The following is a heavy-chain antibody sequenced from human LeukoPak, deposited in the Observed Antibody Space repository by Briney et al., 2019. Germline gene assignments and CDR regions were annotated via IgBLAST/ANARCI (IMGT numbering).Heavy chain of an antibody. Sequence: SETLSLTCAVYGGSFSGYYWSWIRQPPGKGLEWIGEINHSGSTNSNPSLKSRVTISVDTSKNQFSLKLSSVTAADTAVYYCARGVGQYYDFWSGHYYYYMDVWGKGTTVTVSS. J-gene: IGHJ6*03. D-gene: IGHD3-3*01. CDR2: INHSGST. V-gene: IGHV4-34*01. CDR3: ARGVGQYYDFWSGHYYYYMDV. CDR1: GGSFSGYY.